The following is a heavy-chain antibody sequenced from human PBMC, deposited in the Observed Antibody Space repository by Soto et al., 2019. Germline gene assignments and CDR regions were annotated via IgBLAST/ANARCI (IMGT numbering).Heavy chain of an antibody. Sequence: KTGGSLRLSCAASGFTFSSYSMNWVRQAPGKGLEWVSSISSSSSYIYYADSVKGRFTISRDNAKNSLYLQMNSLRAEDTAVYYCARDWGRLELRIYYFDYWGQGTLVTVSS. CDR2: ISSSSSYI. J-gene: IGHJ4*02. CDR3: ARDWGRLELRIYYFDY. CDR1: GFTFSSYS. V-gene: IGHV3-21*01. D-gene: IGHD1-7*01.